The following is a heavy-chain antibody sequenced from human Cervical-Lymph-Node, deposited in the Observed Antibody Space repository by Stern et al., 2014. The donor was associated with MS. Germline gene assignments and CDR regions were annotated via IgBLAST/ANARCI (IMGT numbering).Heavy chain of an antibody. V-gene: IGHV2-5*02. CDR3: VRRRSAWLVGDSFDY. CDR2: IYWDDER. Sequence: QVTLKESGPTLVKPTQTLTLTCTFSGFSLTTSAVGVGWIRRPPGKALEWLGIIYWDDERRYSPSLKSRLTITKDTSKNQVVLTMTNMDPVDTATYYCVRRRSAWLVGDSFDYWGQGTLLTVSA. J-gene: IGHJ4*02. CDR1: GFSLTTSAVG. D-gene: IGHD3-3*01.